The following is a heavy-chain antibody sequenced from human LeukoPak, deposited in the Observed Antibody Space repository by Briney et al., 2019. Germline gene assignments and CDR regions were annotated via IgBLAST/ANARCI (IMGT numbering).Heavy chain of an antibody. CDR1: GYTFTCYY. V-gene: IGHV1-2*06. Sequence: GASVKVSCKASGYTFTCYYMHWVRRAPGQGLEWMGRINPNSGGTNYAQKFQGRVTMTRDTSISTAYMELSRLRSDDTAVYYCAREEQLKPATNWFDLWGQGTLVTVSS. D-gene: IGHD6-6*01. CDR2: INPNSGGT. J-gene: IGHJ5*02. CDR3: AREEQLKPATNWFDL.